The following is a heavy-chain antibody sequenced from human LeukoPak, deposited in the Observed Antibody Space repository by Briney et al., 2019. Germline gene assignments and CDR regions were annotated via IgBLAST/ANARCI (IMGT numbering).Heavy chain of an antibody. D-gene: IGHD2-2*01. J-gene: IGHJ5*02. CDR3: ARGLTQYDCFDP. CDR2: TYYRSTSYN. V-gene: IGHV6-1*01. CDR1: GDSVSSNSAA. Sequence: SQTLSLTCAVSGDSVSSNSAAWDWHRQSPWRGREWLGMTYYRSTSYNHYAVSVRAPLTVNPDTSKNQFSLHLNSVTPEDTAVYYCARGLTQYDCFDPWGQGILVTVSS.